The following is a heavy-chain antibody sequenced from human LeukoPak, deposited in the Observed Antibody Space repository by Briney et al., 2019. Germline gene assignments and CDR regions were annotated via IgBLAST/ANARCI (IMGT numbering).Heavy chain of an antibody. J-gene: IGHJ4*02. D-gene: IGHD5-18*01. V-gene: IGHV4-59*08. Sequence: SETLSLTCTVSGGSISSYYWSWIRRPPGKGLEWIGYIYYSGSTNYNTSLKSRVTISVVTSKNNFFLMIRSVTAADTAVYYRATHADSYDYYFDYWGQGTLVTVPS. CDR3: ATHADSYDYYFDY. CDR2: IYYSGST. CDR1: GGSISSYY.